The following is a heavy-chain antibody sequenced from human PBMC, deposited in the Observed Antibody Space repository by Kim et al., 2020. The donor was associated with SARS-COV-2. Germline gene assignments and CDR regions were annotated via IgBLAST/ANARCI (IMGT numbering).Heavy chain of an antibody. J-gene: IGHJ3*02. CDR2: IENT. V-gene: IGHV4-31*02. CDR3: AREDAFDI. Sequence: IENTYCTPPLKGRVTISVETSKNQFSLKLSSVTAADTAVYYCAREDAFDIWGQGTMVTVSS.